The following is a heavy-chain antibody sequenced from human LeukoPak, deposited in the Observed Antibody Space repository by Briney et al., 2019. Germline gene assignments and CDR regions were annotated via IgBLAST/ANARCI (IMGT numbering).Heavy chain of an antibody. CDR1: GFTFSSFG. V-gene: IGHV3-30*03. CDR3: ALNYGANLDA. Sequence: GRSLRLSCAASGFTFSSFGMHWVRQAPGKGLEWVALISYDGSNKYYADSVKGRFTISRDTSKNTLYLQMSSLRAEDTAIYYCALNYGANLDAWGPGTLVTVSS. D-gene: IGHD4/OR15-4a*01. J-gene: IGHJ5*02. CDR2: ISYDGSNK.